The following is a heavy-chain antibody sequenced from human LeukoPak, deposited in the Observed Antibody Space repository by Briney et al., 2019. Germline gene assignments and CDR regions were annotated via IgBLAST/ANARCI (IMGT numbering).Heavy chain of an antibody. CDR3: ARVYCSSTSCWNDAFDI. V-gene: IGHV5-51*01. CDR1: GYTFTSYW. J-gene: IGHJ3*02. CDR2: IYPGDSDT. D-gene: IGHD2-2*01. Sequence: GESLKISCQGSGYTFTSYWIGWVRQMPGQGLEWMGIIYPGDSDTRYSPSFQGQVTISADKSISTAYLQWSSLKASDTAMYYCARVYCSSTSCWNDAFDIWGQETMVTVSS.